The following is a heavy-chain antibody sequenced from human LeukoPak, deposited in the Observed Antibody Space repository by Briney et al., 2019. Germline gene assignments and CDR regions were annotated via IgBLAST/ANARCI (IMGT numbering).Heavy chain of an antibody. J-gene: IGHJ4*02. D-gene: IGHD3-22*01. Sequence: GGSLRLSCAASGFTFSSYAMSWVRQAPGKGLEWVSAISGSGGGTYYADSVKGRFTISRDNSKNTLYLQMNSLRAEDTAVYYCAKGPNSYGYNYYDSSGYSHFDYWGQGTLVTVSS. CDR3: AKGPNSYGYNYYDSSGYSHFDY. CDR2: ISGSGGGT. CDR1: GFTFSSYA. V-gene: IGHV3-23*01.